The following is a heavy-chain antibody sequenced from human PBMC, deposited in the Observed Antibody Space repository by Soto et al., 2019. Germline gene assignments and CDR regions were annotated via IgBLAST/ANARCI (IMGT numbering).Heavy chain of an antibody. CDR1: GFTFCPFG. Sequence: GGSLILSCAASGFTFCPFGMHWVRQAPGKGLEWVSSIDSSGFSISYADSVKGRFTVSRDNAKNSLYLQMNSLRAEDTAVYYCARSPRGDAFDIWGQGTMVTVSS. V-gene: IGHV3-21*01. J-gene: IGHJ3*02. D-gene: IGHD3-10*01. CDR2: IDSSGFSI. CDR3: ARSPRGDAFDI.